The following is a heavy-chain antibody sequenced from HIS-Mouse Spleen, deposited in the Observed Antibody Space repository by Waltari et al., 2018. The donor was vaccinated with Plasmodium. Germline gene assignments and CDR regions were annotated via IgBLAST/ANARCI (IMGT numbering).Heavy chain of an antibody. CDR3: ARGRRIVVVTAPRGFFDY. J-gene: IGHJ4*02. CDR2: INHSGST. V-gene: IGHV4-34*01. Sequence: QVQLQQWGAGLLKPSETLSLTCAVYGGSFSGYYWSWIRQPPGKGLEWIGEINHSGSTNYNPSLKSRVTISVDTSKNQFSLTLSSVTAADTAVYYCARGRRIVVVTAPRGFFDYWGQGTLVTVSS. CDR1: GGSFSGYY. D-gene: IGHD2-21*02.